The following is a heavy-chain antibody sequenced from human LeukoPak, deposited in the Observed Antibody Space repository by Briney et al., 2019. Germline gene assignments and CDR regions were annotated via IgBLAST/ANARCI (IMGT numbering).Heavy chain of an antibody. V-gene: IGHV3-30*18. CDR2: MSYDGSYK. CDR3: AKDGASGYYSGYFDY. J-gene: IGHJ4*02. Sequence: PGGSLRLSCAASGFTFATYGMYWVRQAPGKGLEWVAVMSYDGSYKYYADSVKGRFTISRDTSKNTLYLQMNSLRPEDTAVYYCAKDGASGYYSGYFDYWGQGTLVTVSS. D-gene: IGHD3-3*01. CDR1: GFTFATYG.